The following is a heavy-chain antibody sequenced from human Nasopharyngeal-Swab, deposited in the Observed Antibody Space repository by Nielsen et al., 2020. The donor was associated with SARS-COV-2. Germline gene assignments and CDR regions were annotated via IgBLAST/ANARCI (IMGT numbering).Heavy chain of an antibody. J-gene: IGHJ4*02. CDR1: GFTFSSYG. D-gene: IGHD3-10*01. CDR3: AKDLQWFGELLPDYFDY. CDR2: ISYDGSNK. V-gene: IGHV3-30*18. Sequence: GESLKISCAASGFTFSSYGMHWVRQAPGQGLGWVAVISYDGSNKYYADSVKGRFTISRDNSKNTLYLQMNSLRAEDTAVYYCAKDLQWFGELLPDYFDYWGQGTLVTVSS.